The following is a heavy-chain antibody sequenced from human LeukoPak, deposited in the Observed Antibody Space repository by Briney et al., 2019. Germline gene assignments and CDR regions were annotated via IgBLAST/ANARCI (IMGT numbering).Heavy chain of an antibody. D-gene: IGHD3-10*01. CDR1: GCTFSSYA. CDR2: ISGSGGST. Sequence: GGSLRLSCAASGCTFSSYAMSWVRQAPGKGLEWVSAISGSGGSTYYADSVKGRFTISRDNSKNTLYLQMNSLRAEDTAAYYCAKDHVYYGSGRVDYWGQGTLVTVSS. CDR3: AKDHVYYGSGRVDY. V-gene: IGHV3-23*01. J-gene: IGHJ4*02.